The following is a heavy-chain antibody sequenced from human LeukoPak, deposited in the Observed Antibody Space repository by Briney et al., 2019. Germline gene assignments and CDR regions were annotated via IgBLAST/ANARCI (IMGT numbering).Heavy chain of an antibody. CDR1: GYSFTSYW. CDR2: IDPSDSYT. D-gene: IGHD6-13*01. Sequence: GESLKISCKGSGYSFTSYWISWVRQMPGKGLEWMGRIDPSDSYTNYSPSFQGHVTISADKSISTAYLQWSSLKASDTAMYYCATSFYSSSWYVYYYYGMDVWGQGTTVTVSS. CDR3: ATSFYSSSWYVYYYYGMDV. J-gene: IGHJ6*02. V-gene: IGHV5-10-1*01.